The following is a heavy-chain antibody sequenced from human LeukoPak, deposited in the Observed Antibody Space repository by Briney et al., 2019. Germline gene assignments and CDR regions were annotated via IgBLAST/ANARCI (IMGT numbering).Heavy chain of an antibody. V-gene: IGHV3-7*01. CDR2: IKQDGSEK. Sequence: GGSLRLSCAASGFTFSSYEMNWVRQAPGKGLEWVANIKQDGSEKYYVDSVKGRFTISRDNAKNSLYLQMNSLRAEDTAVYYCASYYYYYMDVWGKGTTVTISS. CDR1: GFTFSSYE. J-gene: IGHJ6*03. CDR3: ASYYYYYMDV.